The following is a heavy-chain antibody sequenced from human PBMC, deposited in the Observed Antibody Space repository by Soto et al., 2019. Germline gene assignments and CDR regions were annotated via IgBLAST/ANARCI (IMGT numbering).Heavy chain of an antibody. CDR3: TTDTYYDYIWGSPADAFDI. V-gene: IGHV3-15*01. CDR1: GFTFSNAW. D-gene: IGHD3-16*01. CDR2: IKSKTDGGTT. J-gene: IGHJ3*02. Sequence: GGSLRLSCAASGFTFSNAWMSWVRQAPGKGLEWVGRIKSKTDGGTTDYAAPVKGRFTISRDDSKNTLYLQMNSLKTEDTAVYYCTTDTYYDYIWGSPADAFDIWGQGTMVTVSS.